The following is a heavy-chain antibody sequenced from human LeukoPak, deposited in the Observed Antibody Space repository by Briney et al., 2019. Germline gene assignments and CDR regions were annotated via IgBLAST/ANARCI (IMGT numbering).Heavy chain of an antibody. V-gene: IGHV4-59*01. J-gene: IGHJ5*02. CDR3: VRGPYGSGISNWFDP. CDR2: IYYSRDT. D-gene: IGHD3-10*01. Sequence: SETLSLTCTVSAGAISGYSWSWIRQAPGKGLEWIGYIYYSRDTNYNPSLQSRVTVSVDTSKNQSSLRLTSVSAADTAVYYCVRGPYGSGISNWFDPWGQGTQVIVSS. CDR1: AGAISGYS.